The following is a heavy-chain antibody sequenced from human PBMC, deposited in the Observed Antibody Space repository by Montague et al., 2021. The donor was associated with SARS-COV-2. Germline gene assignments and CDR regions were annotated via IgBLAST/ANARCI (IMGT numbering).Heavy chain of an antibody. CDR1: GGSISSYY. CDR3: ARHALGYFDWLNEGYFDY. D-gene: IGHD3-9*01. V-gene: IGHV4-59*08. Sequence: SETLSLTCTVSGGSISSYYWSWIRQPPGMGLEWIGYIYYSGSTNYNPSLKSRVTISVDTSKNQFSLKLSSVTAADTAVYYCARHALGYFDWLNEGYFDYWGQGTLVTVSS. J-gene: IGHJ4*02. CDR2: IYYSGST.